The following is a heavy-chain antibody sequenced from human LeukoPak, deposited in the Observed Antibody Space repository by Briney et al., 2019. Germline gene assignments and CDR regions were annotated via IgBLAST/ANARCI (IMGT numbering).Heavy chain of an antibody. D-gene: IGHD3-9*01. CDR2: IIPVFGTA. J-gene: IGHJ6*03. CDR3: ARCGSLLVSDYYYMDV. Sequence: SVKVSCKASGGTFSSYAISWVRQAPGQGLEWMGGIIPVFGTANYAQKFQGRVTITADKSTSTAYMELSSLRSEDTAVYYCARCGSLLVSDYYYMDVWGKGTTVTVSS. CDR1: GGTFSSYA. V-gene: IGHV1-69*06.